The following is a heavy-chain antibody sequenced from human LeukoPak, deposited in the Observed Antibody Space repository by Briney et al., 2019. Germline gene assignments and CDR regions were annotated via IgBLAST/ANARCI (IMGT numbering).Heavy chain of an antibody. CDR2: ISAYNGNT. D-gene: IGHD3-22*01. CDR3: ARDGYYYDSSGHPYYFDY. J-gene: IGHJ4*02. Sequence: GASVNVSCKASGYTFTSYGISWVRQAPGQGLEWMGWISAYNGNTNYAQKLQGRVTMTTDTSTSTAYMELRSLRSDDTAVYYCARDGYYYDSSGHPYYFDYWGQGTLVTVSS. CDR1: GYTFTSYG. V-gene: IGHV1-18*01.